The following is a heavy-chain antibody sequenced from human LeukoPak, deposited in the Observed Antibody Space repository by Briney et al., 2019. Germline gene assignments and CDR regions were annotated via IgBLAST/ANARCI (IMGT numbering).Heavy chain of an antibody. J-gene: IGHJ4*02. CDR2: ISWDGGST. Sequence: GGSLRLSCAASKFTFDDYTMHWVRQAPGKGLEWVSLISWDGGSTYYADSVKGRFTISRDNSNNSLYLQMNSLRTEDTALYYCAIISTSSDFFDYWGQGTLVTVSS. D-gene: IGHD2-21*02. CDR1: KFTFDDYT. CDR3: AIISTSSDFFDY. V-gene: IGHV3-43*01.